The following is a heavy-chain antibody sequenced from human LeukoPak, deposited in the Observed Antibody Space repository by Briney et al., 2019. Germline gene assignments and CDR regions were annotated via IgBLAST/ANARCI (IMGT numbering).Heavy chain of an antibody. V-gene: IGHV1-18*01. J-gene: IGHJ3*02. D-gene: IGHD2-15*01. CDR1: GYTFTSYG. CDR2: ISAYNGNT. CDR3: ARDIPLYRGSCYDDAFDI. Sequence: ASVKVSCKASGYTFTSYGISWVRQAPGQGLEWMGWISAYNGNTNYAQKLQGRVTMTTDTSTSTAYMELRSLRSDDTAVYYCARDIPLYRGSCYDDAFDIWGQGTMVTVSS.